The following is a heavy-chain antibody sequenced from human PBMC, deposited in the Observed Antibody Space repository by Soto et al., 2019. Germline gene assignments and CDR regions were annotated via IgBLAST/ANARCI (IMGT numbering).Heavy chain of an antibody. CDR1: GFTFSSYG. J-gene: IGHJ5*02. V-gene: IGHV3-33*01. Sequence: GGSLRLSCAASGFTFSSYGMHWVRQAPGKGLEWVAVIWYDGSNKYYADSVKGRFTISRDNSKNTLYLQMNSLRAEDTAVYYCARDARGYCSSTSCYNWFDPWGQGTLVTVSS. CDR2: IWYDGSNK. CDR3: ARDARGYCSSTSCYNWFDP. D-gene: IGHD2-2*01.